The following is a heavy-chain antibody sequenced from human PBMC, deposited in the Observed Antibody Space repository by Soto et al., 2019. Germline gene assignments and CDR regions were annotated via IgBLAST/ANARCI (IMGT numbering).Heavy chain of an antibody. CDR2: ISSRSDI. Sequence: PVGCLRLSCVGSGFTFSTYSINWVRQAPGKGLEWVSSISSRSDIYYADSVKGRFTISRDNAKNSVSLQMNSLRAEDTAVYYCAREYTAWPLAYGLDVWGQGTTVNVSS. D-gene: IGHD2-2*02. CDR1: GFTFSTYS. CDR3: AREYTAWPLAYGLDV. V-gene: IGHV3-21*01. J-gene: IGHJ6*02.